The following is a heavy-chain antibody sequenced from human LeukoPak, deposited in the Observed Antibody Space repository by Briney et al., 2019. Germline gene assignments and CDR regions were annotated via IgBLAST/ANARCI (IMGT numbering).Heavy chain of an antibody. J-gene: IGHJ4*02. CDR2: ISTDGSTT. V-gene: IGHV3-74*01. Sequence: GGSLRLSCAASGFTFSSHWMHWVRHAPGQGLVWVSRISTDGSTTSYADSVKGRFTLSRDNAKNTVYLQMDSLRAEDTAVYYCARDRTTVTLFDYWGQGTLATVSP. CDR3: ARDRTTVTLFDY. D-gene: IGHD4-17*01. CDR1: GFTFSSHW.